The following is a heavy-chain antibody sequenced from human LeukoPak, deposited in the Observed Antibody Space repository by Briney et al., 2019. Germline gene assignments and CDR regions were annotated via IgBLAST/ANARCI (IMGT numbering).Heavy chain of an antibody. D-gene: IGHD3-10*01. Sequence: AGGSLRLSCAASGFTFSSYAMHWVRQAPGKGLEWVAVISYDGSNKYYADSVKGRFTISRDNSKNTLYLQMDSLRAEDTAVYYCARVPYYYGSGSPIDYWGQGTLVTVSS. V-gene: IGHV3-30*04. CDR1: GFTFSSYA. CDR2: ISYDGSNK. J-gene: IGHJ4*02. CDR3: ARVPYYYGSGSPIDY.